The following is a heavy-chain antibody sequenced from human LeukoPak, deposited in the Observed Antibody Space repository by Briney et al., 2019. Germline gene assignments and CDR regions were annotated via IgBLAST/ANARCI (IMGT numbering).Heavy chain of an antibody. V-gene: IGHV1-69*13. D-gene: IGHD5-12*01. J-gene: IGHJ4*02. Sequence: ASVKVSCKASGYTFTSYGISWVRQAPGQGLEWMGGIIPIFGTANFAQKFQGRVTITADESTSTAYMELSSLRSEDTAVYYCAREYSGYDSSPYFDYWGQGTLVTVSS. CDR3: AREYSGYDSSPYFDY. CDR1: GYTFTSYG. CDR2: IIPIFGTA.